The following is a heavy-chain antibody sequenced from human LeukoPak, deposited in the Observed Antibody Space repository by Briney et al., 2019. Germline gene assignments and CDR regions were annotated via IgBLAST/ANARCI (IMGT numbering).Heavy chain of an antibody. D-gene: IGHD6-13*01. CDR3: VRDPSYGSSWYYYMHL. V-gene: IGHV3-48*04. Sequence: GGSLRLSCAASEFTFGRYAMNWVRQAPGKGLEWVSSISGSSFTIGYADSVKGRFTISRDNSKNSLYLQMDSLRVEDTAVYYCVRDPSYGSSWYYYMHLWGKGTTVTVSS. CDR1: EFTFGRYA. J-gene: IGHJ6*03. CDR2: ISGSSFTI.